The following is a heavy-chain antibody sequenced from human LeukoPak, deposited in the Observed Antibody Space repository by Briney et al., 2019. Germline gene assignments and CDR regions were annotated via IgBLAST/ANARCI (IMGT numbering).Heavy chain of an antibody. V-gene: IGHV4-59*01. CDR1: GGSINTYY. J-gene: IGHJ6*02. CDR2: IYYIGRT. D-gene: IGHD3-10*01. CDR3: ARTSRHFYGSESNLTPWPDGMDV. Sequence: SETLSLTCTVSGGSINTYYWTWIRQPPGKGLEWIGYIYYIGRTDYSPTLKSRATILVDTSKNQFSLKLSSVTAADTAVYYCARTSRHFYGSESNLTPWPDGMDVWGQGTTVTVSS.